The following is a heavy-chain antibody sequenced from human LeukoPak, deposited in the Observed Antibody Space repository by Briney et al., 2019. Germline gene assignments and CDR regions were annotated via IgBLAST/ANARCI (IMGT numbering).Heavy chain of an antibody. J-gene: IGHJ6*04. V-gene: IGHV4-61*01. CDR1: AGSISSRSYY. D-gene: IGHD3-10*01. CDR3: ARQRFDYRGGTSWADV. Sequence: SETLSLTSTVSAGSISSRSYYWRWIRQPPGKGLEWIGYIYYSGSTNYNPSLKSRVTISVDTSKNQFSLKPSSVTAADTAVYYCARQRFDYRGGTSWADVWGKGTTVTVSS. CDR2: IYYSGST.